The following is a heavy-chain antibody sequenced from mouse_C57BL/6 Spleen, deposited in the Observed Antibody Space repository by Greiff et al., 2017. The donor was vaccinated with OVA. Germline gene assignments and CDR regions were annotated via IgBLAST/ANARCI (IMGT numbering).Heavy chain of an antibody. CDR2: INPNNGGT. Sequence: VQLQQSGPELVKPGASVKISCKASGYTFTDYYMNWVKQSHGKSLEWIGDINPNNGGTSYNQKFKGKATLTVDKSSSTAYMELRSLTSEDSAVYYCARGGYDYDVRMDDWGQGTSVTVSS. J-gene: IGHJ4*01. V-gene: IGHV1-26*01. D-gene: IGHD2-4*01. CDR1: GYTFTDYY. CDR3: ARGGYDYDVRMDD.